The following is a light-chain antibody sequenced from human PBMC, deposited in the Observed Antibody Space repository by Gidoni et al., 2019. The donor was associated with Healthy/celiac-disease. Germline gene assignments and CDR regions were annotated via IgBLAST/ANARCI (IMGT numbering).Light chain of an antibody. CDR2: LNSDGSH. CDR3: QTWGTGIWV. J-gene: IGLJ3*02. V-gene: IGLV4-69*01. CDR1: SGHSSDA. Sequence: QLVLTQSPSASASLGASVKLTCTLSSGHSSDALAWHQQQPEKGPRYLMKLNSDGSHRKGDGIPDRFSGSSSGAERYLTISSLQSEDEADYYCQTWGTGIWVFGGGTKLTVL.